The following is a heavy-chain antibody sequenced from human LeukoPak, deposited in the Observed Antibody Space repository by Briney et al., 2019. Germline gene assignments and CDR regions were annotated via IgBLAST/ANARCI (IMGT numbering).Heavy chain of an antibody. CDR1: GGSISSSNW. Sequence: GTLSLTCAVSGGSISSSNWWSWVRQPPGKGLEWIGEIYHSGSTNYNPSLKSRVTISVDKSKNQFSLKLSSVTAADTAVYYCARKPYDFWSGYFSVDFDYWGQGTLVTVSS. CDR3: ARKPYDFWSGYFSVDFDY. CDR2: IYHSGST. D-gene: IGHD3-3*01. J-gene: IGHJ4*02. V-gene: IGHV4-4*02.